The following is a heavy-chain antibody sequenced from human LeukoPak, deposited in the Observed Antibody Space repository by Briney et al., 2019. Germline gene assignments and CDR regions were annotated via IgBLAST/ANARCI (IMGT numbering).Heavy chain of an antibody. CDR3: ARGRSITIFGVVIMEPRGFDP. D-gene: IGHD3-3*01. J-gene: IGHJ5*02. CDR2: INHSGST. V-gene: IGHV4-34*01. CDR1: GGSFSGYY. Sequence: SETLSLTCAVYGGSFSGYYWSWIRQPPGKGLEWIGEINHSGSTNYNPSLKSRVTISVDTSKNQFSLKLSSVTAADTAVYYCARGRSITIFGVVIMEPRGFDPWGQGTLVTVSS.